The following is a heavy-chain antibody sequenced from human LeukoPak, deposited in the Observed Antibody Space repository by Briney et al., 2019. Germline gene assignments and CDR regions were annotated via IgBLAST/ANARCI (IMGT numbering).Heavy chain of an antibody. CDR1: RGINIHYH. CDR2: IYYSGST. D-gene: IGHD1-14*01. V-gene: IGHV4-59*01. CDR3: ARIGPRLPPRTRPNWFDP. Sequence: PSETLPLTFLCSRGINIHYHLDELRQPPGKGLEWIGYIYYSGSTNYNHSLKSRVTISVDTSKNQFSLKLSSVTAADTAVYYCARIGPRLPPRTRPNWFDPWGQGTLVTVSS. J-gene: IGHJ5*02.